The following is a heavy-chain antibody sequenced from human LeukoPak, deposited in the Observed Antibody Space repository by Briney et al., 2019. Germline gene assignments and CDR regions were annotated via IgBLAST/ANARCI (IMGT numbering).Heavy chain of an antibody. Sequence: SQTLSLTCTVSGGSISSGGYYWSWIRQHPGKGLEWIGHIYYSGSTYYNPSLKSRVTISVGTSKNQFSLKLSSVTAADTAVYYCARVSVTTLFYYYYYMDVWGKGTTVTVSS. CDR1: GGSISSGGYY. D-gene: IGHD4-11*01. CDR3: ARVSVTTLFYYYYYMDV. J-gene: IGHJ6*03. V-gene: IGHV4-31*03. CDR2: IYYSGST.